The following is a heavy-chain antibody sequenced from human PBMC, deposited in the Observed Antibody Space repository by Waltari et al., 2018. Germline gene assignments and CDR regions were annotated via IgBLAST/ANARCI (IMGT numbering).Heavy chain of an antibody. Sequence: QLQLQESGPGLVKPSETLSLTCTVSGGSISSSSYYWGWIRQPPGKGLEWIGSIYYSGSTYYNPSLKSRVSRSVDTSKNQFSLKLSSVTAADTAVYYCASFRLGYSYGNLDYWGQGTLVTVSS. V-gene: IGHV4-39*01. CDR1: GGSISSSSYY. CDR2: IYYSGST. D-gene: IGHD5-18*01. CDR3: ASFRLGYSYGNLDY. J-gene: IGHJ4*02.